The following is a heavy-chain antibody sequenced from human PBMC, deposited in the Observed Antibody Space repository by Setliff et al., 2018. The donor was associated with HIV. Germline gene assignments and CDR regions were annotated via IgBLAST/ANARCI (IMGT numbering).Heavy chain of an antibody. V-gene: IGHV4-39*01. Sequence: ASDTLSLTSPVSGGSISRSNYYWGWLRQPPWKGLEWVGSIYYSGSPYYSPSLKSRVTISVDTSKHQFSLTLTSVTAADTAVDYCARQQHSSDLKLWNYWGQGTLVTVSS. CDR1: GGSISRSNYY. CDR2: IYYSGSP. J-gene: IGHJ4*02. CDR3: ARQQHSSDLKLWNY. D-gene: IGHD5-18*01.